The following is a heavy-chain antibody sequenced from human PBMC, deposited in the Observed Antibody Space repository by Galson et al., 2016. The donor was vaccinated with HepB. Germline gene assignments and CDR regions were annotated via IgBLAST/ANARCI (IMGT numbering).Heavy chain of an antibody. J-gene: IGHJ4*02. CDR1: GGTFNTYA. D-gene: IGHD3-9*01. V-gene: IGHV1-69*13. Sequence: SVKVSCKASGGTFNTYAISWVRQAPGQGLEWMGGIIPMLGTATYAQKFQGRVTITADESTSTAYMDLSSLRSEDTALYYCARGSEILTGYYDSWGQGTLVTVSS. CDR2: IIPMLGTA. CDR3: ARGSEILTGYYDS.